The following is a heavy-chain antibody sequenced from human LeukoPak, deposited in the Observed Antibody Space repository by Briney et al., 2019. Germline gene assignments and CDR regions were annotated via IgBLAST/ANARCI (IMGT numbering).Heavy chain of an antibody. CDR2: IYPGDSGT. Sequence: GESLKISCEGSGYSFTNYWIGWVRQMPGKGLEWMGLIYPGDSGTKYSPSFQGQVTISADTSMSNAYLQWSSLKASDAAMYYCATGRRSIGSYDVAYWGQGTLVTVSS. D-gene: IGHD1-26*01. V-gene: IGHV5-51*01. J-gene: IGHJ4*02. CDR3: ATGRRSIGSYDVAY. CDR1: GYSFTNYW.